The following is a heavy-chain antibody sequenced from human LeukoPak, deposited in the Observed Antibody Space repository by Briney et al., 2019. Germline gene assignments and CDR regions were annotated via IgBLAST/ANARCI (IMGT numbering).Heavy chain of an antibody. CDR2: IYNSGTI. Sequence: SETLSLTCNVSGDSFSRYYWNWIRQPPGKRLEWLGCIYNSGTIKYNPSLRSRAAISIDTSKDQFSLQLSSVTAADTAVYYCARDSLGVPNWFDPWGQGTLVTVSS. J-gene: IGHJ5*02. V-gene: IGHV4-59*01. CDR1: GDSFSRYY. D-gene: IGHD3-10*01. CDR3: ARDSLGVPNWFDP.